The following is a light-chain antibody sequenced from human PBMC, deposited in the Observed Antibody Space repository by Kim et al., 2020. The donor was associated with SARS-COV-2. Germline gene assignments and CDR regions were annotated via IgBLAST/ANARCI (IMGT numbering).Light chain of an antibody. CDR3: NSRGSNDNGL. J-gene: IGLJ2*01. CDR2: GKN. CDR1: SLRSYY. Sequence: SSELTQDPAVSVALGQTVRITYQGDSLRSYYATWYQQKPGQAPIVVIYGKNNRPSGIPDRFSGSSSGDTASLTITGTQAGDEADYYCNSRGSNDNGLFGG. V-gene: IGLV3-19*01.